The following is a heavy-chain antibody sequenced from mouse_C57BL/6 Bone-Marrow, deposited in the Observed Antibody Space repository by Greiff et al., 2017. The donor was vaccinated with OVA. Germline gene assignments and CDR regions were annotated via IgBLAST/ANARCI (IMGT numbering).Heavy chain of an antibody. CDR2: IWSGGSA. V-gene: IGHV2-2*01. Sequence: QVQLQQSGPGLVQPSQSLSITCTVSGFSLTSYGVHWVRQSQGKGLEWLGVIWSGGSADYNAAFISRLSISKDNSKSQVFFKMNSLQADDTAIYYCARGLLQMDYWGQGTSVTVSS. D-gene: IGHD1-1*01. CDR1: GFSLTSYG. CDR3: ARGLLQMDY. J-gene: IGHJ4*01.